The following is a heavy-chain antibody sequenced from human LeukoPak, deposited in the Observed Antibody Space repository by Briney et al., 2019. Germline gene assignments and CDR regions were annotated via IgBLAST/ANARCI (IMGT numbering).Heavy chain of an antibody. J-gene: IGHJ4*02. V-gene: IGHV1-2*02. CDR2: INPNSGGI. CDR1: GYTFTGYY. Sequence: GASVKVSCKASGYTFTGYYMHWVRQAPGQGLEWMGWINPNSGGINYAQKFQGRVTMTRDTSISTAYMELSRLRSDDTAVYYCARDVDTAMVRDYWGQGTLVTVSS. CDR3: ARDVDTAMVRDY. D-gene: IGHD5-18*01.